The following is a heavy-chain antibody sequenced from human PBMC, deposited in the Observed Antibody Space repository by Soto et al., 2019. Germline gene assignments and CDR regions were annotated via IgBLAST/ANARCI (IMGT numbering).Heavy chain of an antibody. CDR2: ISTYNGNT. D-gene: IGHD1-26*01. CDR3: ASDRALELGAS. V-gene: IGHV1-18*01. CDR1: GYTFTNYG. Sequence: QVQLVQSGAEVKKPGASVKVSCKASGYTFTNYGITWVRQAPGQGLEWMGWISTYNGNTNYAQKRQGRVTMTAATSTRPAHMALRSLRSDDPAVYYCASDRALELGASCGQGTLVTVSS. J-gene: IGHJ5*02.